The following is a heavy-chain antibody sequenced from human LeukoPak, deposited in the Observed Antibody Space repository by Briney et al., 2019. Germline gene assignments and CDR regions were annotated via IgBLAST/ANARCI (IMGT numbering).Heavy chain of an antibody. CDR2: IYHSGST. CDR3: ARGGCSGGSCYSYNWFDP. D-gene: IGHD2-15*01. J-gene: IGHJ5*02. V-gene: IGHV4-38-2*02. CDR1: GYSISSGYY. Sequence: SETLSLTCTVSGYSISSGYYWDWIRQSPGKGLEWIGSIYHSGSTYYNPSLKSRVTMSVDMSKNQFSLKLSSVTAADTAVYYCARGGCSGGSCYSYNWFDPWGQGTLVTVSS.